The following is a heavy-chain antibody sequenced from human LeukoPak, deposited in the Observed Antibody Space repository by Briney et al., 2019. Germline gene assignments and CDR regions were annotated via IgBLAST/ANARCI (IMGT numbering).Heavy chain of an antibody. CDR3: ARSTVALPYDY. D-gene: IGHD4-17*01. J-gene: IGHJ4*02. V-gene: IGHV3-21*01. Sequence: GGSLRLSCAASGFTFSSYSMNWVRQAPGKGLEWVSSIGSSSSYIYYADSVKGRFTISRDNAKNSLYLQMNSLRAEDTAVYYCARSTVALPYDYWGQGTLVTVSS. CDR2: IGSSSSYI. CDR1: GFTFSSYS.